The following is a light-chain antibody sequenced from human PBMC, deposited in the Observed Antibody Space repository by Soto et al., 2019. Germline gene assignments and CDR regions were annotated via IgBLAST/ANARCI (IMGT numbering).Light chain of an antibody. V-gene: IGLV2-23*02. CDR1: SSDVGNYNL. CDR2: EVT. Sequence: QSVLTQPASVSGSPGQSITISCTGTSSDVGNYNLVSWYQLHPDKAPKLMLYEVTKRPSGVSNRFSGSKSGNTASLTISGLQAEDEADYYCCSYAGSGTYVLFGGGTKVTVL. CDR3: CSYAGSGTYVL. J-gene: IGLJ2*01.